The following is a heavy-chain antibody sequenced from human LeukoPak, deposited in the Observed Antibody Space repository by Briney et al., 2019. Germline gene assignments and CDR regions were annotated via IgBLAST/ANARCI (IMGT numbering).Heavy chain of an antibody. CDR3: ARDPLHVVVHYFFDY. J-gene: IGHJ4*02. CDR1: GYTFTGYY. CDR2: INPNSGGT. Sequence: ASVKLACKASGYTFTGYYMHWVRQAPGQGLEWMGWINPNSGGTNYAQKFQGRVPMTRDTSISTAYMVLSRLRSDDTAVYYCARDPLHVVVHYFFDYWRERSVVPVSS. D-gene: IGHD3-22*01. V-gene: IGHV1-2*02.